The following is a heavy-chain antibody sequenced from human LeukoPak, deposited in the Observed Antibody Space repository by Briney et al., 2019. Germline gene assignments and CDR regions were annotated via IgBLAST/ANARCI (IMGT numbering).Heavy chain of an antibody. D-gene: IGHD6-13*01. J-gene: IGHJ3*01. CDR1: GGFVSSGAYY. V-gene: IGHV4-39*01. Sequence: KPSETLSLACTVSGGFVSSGAYYWGWIRQPPGKGLEWIGSIYYSGSTYYSPSLKSRVTISVDTSKNQFSLKLTSVTAADTAVYYCARLSTGIGAFDLWGQGTMVTVSS. CDR2: IYYSGST. CDR3: ARLSTGIGAFDL.